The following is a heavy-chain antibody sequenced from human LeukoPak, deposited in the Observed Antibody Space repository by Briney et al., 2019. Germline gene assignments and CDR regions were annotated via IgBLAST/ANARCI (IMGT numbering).Heavy chain of an antibody. D-gene: IGHD2-8*01. V-gene: IGHV1-69*05. J-gene: IGHJ4*02. CDR2: IIPIFGTA. Sequence: SSXKVSCKASGGTFSSYAISWVRQAPGQGLEWMGGIIPIFGTANYAQKFQGRVTITTDESTSTAYMELSSLRSEDTAVYYCARGRIVLMVYAIYDYWGQGTLVTVSS. CDR1: GGTFSSYA. CDR3: ARGRIVLMVYAIYDY.